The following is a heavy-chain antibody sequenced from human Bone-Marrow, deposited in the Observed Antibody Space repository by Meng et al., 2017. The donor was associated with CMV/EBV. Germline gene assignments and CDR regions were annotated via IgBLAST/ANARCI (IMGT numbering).Heavy chain of an antibody. CDR2: FDPEDGET. Sequence: ASVKVSCKASGGTFSSYAISWVRQAPGKGLEWMGGFDPEDGETIYAQKFQGRVTMTEDTSTDTAYMELSSLRSEDTAVYYCATFPLVVAAHHSLDYWGQGTLVTVSS. D-gene: IGHD6-6*01. J-gene: IGHJ4*02. CDR3: ATFPLVVAAHHSLDY. CDR1: GGTFSSYA. V-gene: IGHV1-24*01.